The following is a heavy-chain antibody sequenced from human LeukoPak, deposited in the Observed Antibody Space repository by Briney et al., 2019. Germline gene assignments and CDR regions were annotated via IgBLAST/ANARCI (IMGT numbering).Heavy chain of an antibody. CDR3: ARGRASAFDY. CDR2: TYQRSKWSS. CDR1: GDSLSSSGDA. Sequence: SQTLSLTCVISGDSLSSSGDAWNWIRQFPSGRLEWLGRTYQRSKWSSDYALSVRSRITVDPDTSKNQFSLQLYSVTPEDTAVYYCARGRASAFDYWDQGTLVTVSS. V-gene: IGHV6-1*01. D-gene: IGHD6-13*01. J-gene: IGHJ4*02.